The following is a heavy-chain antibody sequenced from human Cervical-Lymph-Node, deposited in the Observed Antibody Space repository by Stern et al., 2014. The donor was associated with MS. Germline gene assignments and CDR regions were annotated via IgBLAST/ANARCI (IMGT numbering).Heavy chain of an antibody. D-gene: IGHD3-22*01. CDR1: GFTFSSYG. J-gene: IGHJ4*02. V-gene: IGHV3-30*18. CDR2: ISYDGSNK. Sequence: VQLEESGGGVVQPGRSLRLSCAASGFTFSSYGMHWVRQAPGKGLEWVAVISYDGSNKYYADSVKGRFTISRDNSKNTLYLQMNSLRAEDTAVYYCAKEVMHYDSSGYLSYWGQGTLVTVSS. CDR3: AKEVMHYDSSGYLSY.